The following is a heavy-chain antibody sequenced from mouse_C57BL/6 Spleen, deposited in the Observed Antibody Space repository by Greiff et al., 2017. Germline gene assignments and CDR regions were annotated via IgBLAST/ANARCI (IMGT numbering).Heavy chain of an antibody. V-gene: IGHV14-4*01. CDR2: IDPENGDT. CDR3: TTWRLRRGEDY. D-gene: IGHD2-4*01. J-gene: IGHJ4*01. CDR1: GFNIKDDY. Sequence: VQLQQSGAELVRPGASVKLSCTASGFNIKDDYMHWVKQRPEQGLEWIGWIDPENGDTEYASKFQGKATITADTSSHTAYLQLSSLTAEDTAVYYCTTWRLRRGEDYWGQGTSVTVSS.